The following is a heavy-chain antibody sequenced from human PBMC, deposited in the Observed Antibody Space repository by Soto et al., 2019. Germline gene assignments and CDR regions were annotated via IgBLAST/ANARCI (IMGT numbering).Heavy chain of an antibody. CDR2: ISGSGAAT. D-gene: IGHD6-19*01. CDR1: GFTFSSDA. CDR3: AKVSGPYTSGGDGH. J-gene: IGHJ4*02. Sequence: GGSLSLSCTASGFTFSSDALPWVRQAPRKGLAWVSSISGSGAATYYTHSVRGRVTISRGISKRTLYLQMNSLSTGGTALYYCAKVSGPYTSGGDGHRGQGTLVNVSS. V-gene: IGHV3-23*01.